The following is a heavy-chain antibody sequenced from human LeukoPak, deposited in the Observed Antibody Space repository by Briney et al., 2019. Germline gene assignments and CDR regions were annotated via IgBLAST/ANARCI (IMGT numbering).Heavy chain of an antibody. CDR3: ARDKRATGALYYFDY. J-gene: IGHJ4*02. V-gene: IGHV3-33*01. D-gene: IGHD5-12*01. CDR2: IWYDGSNK. Sequence: PGGSLRLSCAASGFTFSSYGMPWVRQAPGKGLEWVAVIWYDGSNKYYADSVKGRFTISRDNSKNTLYLQMNSLRAEDTAVYYCARDKRATGALYYFDYWGQGTLVTVSS. CDR1: GFTFSSYG.